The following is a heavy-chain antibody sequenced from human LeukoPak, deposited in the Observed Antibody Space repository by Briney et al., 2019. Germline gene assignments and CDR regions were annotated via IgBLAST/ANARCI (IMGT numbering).Heavy chain of an antibody. J-gene: IGHJ4*02. Sequence: GGSLRVSCAASAFTFSDYSMNWVRQAPGKGLEWVSYISSSSSTIHYADSVKGRFTISRDNAKNSLYLQMNSLRDEDTAVYYCARAYCRGGSCYWGSDYWGQGTLVTVSS. CDR1: AFTFSDYS. V-gene: IGHV3-48*02. CDR3: ARAYCRGGSCYWGSDY. D-gene: IGHD2-15*01. CDR2: ISSSSSTI.